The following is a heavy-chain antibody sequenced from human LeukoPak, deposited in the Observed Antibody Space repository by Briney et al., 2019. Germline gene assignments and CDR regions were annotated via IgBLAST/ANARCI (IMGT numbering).Heavy chain of an antibody. D-gene: IGHD5-18*01. Sequence: SVRVSCKASGGTFSSYAISWVRQAPGQGLEWMGRIIPIFGTANYAQKFQGRVTITTDESTSTAYMELSSLRSEDTAVYYCALVDTAMVTWFDPWGQGTLVTVSS. CDR3: ALVDTAMVTWFDP. V-gene: IGHV1-69*05. CDR2: IIPIFGTA. J-gene: IGHJ5*02. CDR1: GGTFSSYA.